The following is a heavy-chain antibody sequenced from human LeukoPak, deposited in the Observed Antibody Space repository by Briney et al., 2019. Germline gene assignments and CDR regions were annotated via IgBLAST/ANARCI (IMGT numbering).Heavy chain of an antibody. J-gene: IGHJ4*02. Sequence: SETLSLTCAVYGGSFSGYYWSWIRQPPGKGLEWIGEINHSGSTNYNPSLKSRVTISVDTSKNQFSLKLSSVTAADTAVYYCASRYCSSTSCYVLADYWGQGTLVTVSS. CDR1: GGSFSGYY. V-gene: IGHV4-34*01. D-gene: IGHD2-2*01. CDR3: ASRYCSSTSCYVLADY. CDR2: INHSGST.